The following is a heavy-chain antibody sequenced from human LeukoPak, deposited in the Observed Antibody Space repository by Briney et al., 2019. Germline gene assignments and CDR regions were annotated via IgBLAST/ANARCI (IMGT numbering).Heavy chain of an antibody. D-gene: IGHD2-2*01. J-gene: IGHJ3*02. CDR2: IYYSGST. CDR1: GGSISSYY. V-gene: IGHV4-59*08. Sequence: SETLSLTCTVSGGSISSYYWSWIRQPPGKGLEWIGYIYYSGSTNYNPSLKSRVTISVDTSKNQFSLKLSSVTAAGTAVYYCASRVRCSSTSCYSDDAFDIWGQGTMVTVSS. CDR3: ASRVRCSSTSCYSDDAFDI.